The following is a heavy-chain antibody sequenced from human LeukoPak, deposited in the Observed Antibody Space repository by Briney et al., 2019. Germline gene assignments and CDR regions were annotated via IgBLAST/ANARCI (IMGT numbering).Heavy chain of an antibody. Sequence: GRSLRLSCAATGFTFSSYGMHWVRQAPGKGLEWVAVIWYDGSNKYYADSVKGRFTISRDNSKNTLYLQMNSLRAEDTAVYYCARDYLDWYFDLWGRGTLVTVSS. J-gene: IGHJ2*01. CDR1: GFTFSSYG. V-gene: IGHV3-33*01. CDR2: IWYDGSNK. CDR3: ARDYLDWYFDL.